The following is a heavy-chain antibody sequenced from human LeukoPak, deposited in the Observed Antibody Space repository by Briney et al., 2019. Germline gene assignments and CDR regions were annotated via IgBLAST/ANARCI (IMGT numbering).Heavy chain of an antibody. D-gene: IGHD2-21*02. J-gene: IGHJ4*02. CDR3: ARWVVVTAFFDY. Sequence: SETLSLTCAAYGGPFSGYYWSWIRQPPGKGLEWIGEINHSGSTNYNPSLKSRVTISVDTSKNQFSLKLSSVTAADTAVYYCARWVVVTAFFDYWGQGTLVTVSS. V-gene: IGHV4-34*01. CDR1: GGPFSGYY. CDR2: INHSGST.